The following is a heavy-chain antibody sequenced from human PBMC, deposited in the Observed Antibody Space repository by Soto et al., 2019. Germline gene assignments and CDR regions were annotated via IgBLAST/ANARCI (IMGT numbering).Heavy chain of an antibody. CDR2: IYYSGST. J-gene: IGHJ6*02. CDR3: ARQTTIAVAGGDHYYGMDV. D-gene: IGHD6-19*01. V-gene: IGHV4-39*01. Sequence: QLQLQESGPGLVKPSETLSLTCTVSGGSISSGTYYWGWIRQPPGKGLEWIGTIYYSGSTYYNPPLKSRDTISVDTSKNQFSLRLSSVTAADTAVYYCARQTTIAVAGGDHYYGMDVWGQGTTVTVSS. CDR1: GGSISSGTYY.